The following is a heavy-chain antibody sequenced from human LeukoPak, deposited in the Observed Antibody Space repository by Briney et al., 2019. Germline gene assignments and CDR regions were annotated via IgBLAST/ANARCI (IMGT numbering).Heavy chain of an antibody. CDR2: INHSGST. CDR3: ARGRYSSGWYPKEFDY. CDR1: GGSISSYY. J-gene: IGHJ4*02. Sequence: PSETLSLTCTVSGGSISSYYWSWIRQPPGKGLEWIGEINHSGSTNYNPSLKSRVTISVDTSKNQFSLKVSSVTAADTAVYYCARGRYSSGWYPKEFDYWGQGTLVTVSS. V-gene: IGHV4-34*01. D-gene: IGHD6-19*01.